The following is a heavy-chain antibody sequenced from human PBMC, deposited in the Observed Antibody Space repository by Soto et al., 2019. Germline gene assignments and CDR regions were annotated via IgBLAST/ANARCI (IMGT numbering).Heavy chain of an antibody. V-gene: IGHV1-24*01. D-gene: IGHD3-9*01. CDR1: GYTLTELS. Sequence: GASVKVSCKVSGYTLTELSMHWVRQAPGKGLEWMGGFDPEDGETIYAQKFQGRVTMTEDTSTDTAYMELSSLRSEDTAVYYCATDPRGYDILTGYYRDYWGQGTLVTVSS. J-gene: IGHJ4*02. CDR3: ATDPRGYDILTGYYRDY. CDR2: FDPEDGET.